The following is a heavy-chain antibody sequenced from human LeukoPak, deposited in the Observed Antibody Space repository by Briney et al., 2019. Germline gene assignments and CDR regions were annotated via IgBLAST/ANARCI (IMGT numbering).Heavy chain of an antibody. J-gene: IGHJ4*02. V-gene: IGHV3-9*03. CDR2: ISWNSGSI. CDR3: AKQERYYYDSSGHFDY. CDR1: GFTFDDYA. D-gene: IGHD3-22*01. Sequence: PGGSLRLSCAASGFTFDDYAMHWVRQAPGKGLERVSGISWNSGSIGYADSVKGRFTISRDNAKNSLYLQMNSLRAEDMALYYCAKQERYYYDSSGHFDYWGQGTLVTVSS.